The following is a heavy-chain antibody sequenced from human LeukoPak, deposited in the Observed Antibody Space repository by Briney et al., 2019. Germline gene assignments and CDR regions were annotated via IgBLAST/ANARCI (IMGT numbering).Heavy chain of an antibody. CDR1: GFTFSRYA. CDR3: ARVYYGSGSYSFDY. J-gene: IGHJ4*02. CDR2: ISYDGSEK. Sequence: QSGRSLRLSCAASGFTFSRYAMHWVRQAPGKGLEWVAAISYDGSEKYYADSVKGRFTISRDNSKNTLYLQMNSLRAEDTAVYYCARVYYGSGSYSFDYWGQGTLVTVSS. V-gene: IGHV3-30*04. D-gene: IGHD3-10*01.